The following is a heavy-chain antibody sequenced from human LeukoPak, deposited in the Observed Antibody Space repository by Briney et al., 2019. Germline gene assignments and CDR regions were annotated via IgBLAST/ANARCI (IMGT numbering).Heavy chain of an antibody. CDR1: GFTYDHYG. V-gene: IGHV3-20*04. Sequence: GGNLRLSCAACGFTYDHYGLSWVREAPGKGLEWVSGINWNGGSKVYADSVKGRFTISRDNANNALYLPMYSLRAEDTALYYCAREEQRTYNFWSGSYRTSYYYYMDVWGKGTTVTVCS. CDR3: AREEQRTYNFWSGSYRTSYYYYMDV. CDR2: INWNGGSK. J-gene: IGHJ6*03. D-gene: IGHD3-3*01.